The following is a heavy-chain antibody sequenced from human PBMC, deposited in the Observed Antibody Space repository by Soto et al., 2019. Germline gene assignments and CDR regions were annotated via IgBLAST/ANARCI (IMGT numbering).Heavy chain of an antibody. Sequence: SETLSHTCPVSGGSIISGDYYWSWIRQPPGKGLEWIGYIYYSGSTYYNPSLKSRVTISLDTSKNQFSLKLSSVTAADTAGEYWAGGGSGIAVRPFDYWGKGTLVTVSS. CDR1: GGSIISGDYY. V-gene: IGHV4-30-4*01. D-gene: IGHD6-19*01. CDR3: AGGGSGIAVRPFDY. J-gene: IGHJ4*02. CDR2: IYYSGST.